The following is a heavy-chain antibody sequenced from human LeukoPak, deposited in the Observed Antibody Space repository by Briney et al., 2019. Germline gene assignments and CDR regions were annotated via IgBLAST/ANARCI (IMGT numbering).Heavy chain of an antibody. Sequence: ASVKVSCKVSGYTLTELSMHWVRQAPGKGLEWMGGFDPEDGETIYAQKFQGRVTMTEDTSTDTAYMELSSLRSEDTAVYYCATPETTKDAFDIWGQGTMVTVSS. CDR2: FDPEDGET. V-gene: IGHV1-24*01. CDR1: GYTLTELS. CDR3: ATPETTKDAFDI. J-gene: IGHJ3*02. D-gene: IGHD1-1*01.